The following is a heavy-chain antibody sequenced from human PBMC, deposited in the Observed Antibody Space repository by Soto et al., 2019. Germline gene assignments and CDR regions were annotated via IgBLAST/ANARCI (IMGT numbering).Heavy chain of an antibody. D-gene: IGHD2-8*01. J-gene: IGHJ6*02. Sequence: QVQLVQSGAEVKKPGSSVKVSCKASGGAFSDYAFSWVRQAPGQGLEWLGGIMPIFRAPDYAQKFQGRVTITADEFTRTAYMEMNSLRSEDTVVYYCASWLKGPNIGNYYGMDVWGQGTTVTVS. V-gene: IGHV1-69*12. CDR1: GGAFSDYA. CDR3: ASWLKGPNIGNYYGMDV. CDR2: IMPIFRAP.